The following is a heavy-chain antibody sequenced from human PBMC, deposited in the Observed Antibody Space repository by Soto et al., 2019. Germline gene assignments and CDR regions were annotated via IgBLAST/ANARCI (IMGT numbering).Heavy chain of an antibody. CDR1: GGSISSGDFY. D-gene: IGHD4-17*01. J-gene: IGHJ4*02. V-gene: IGHV4-30-4*01. CDR3: VRADDFSDRFDY. CDR2: IYYSGST. Sequence: SETLSLTCTVSGGSISSGDFYWSWIRLPPGKGLELIGNIYYSGSTYDNPSLRSRAIMSVDTSQNQFSLRLSSLTAADTAVYFCVRADDFSDRFDYWGQGALVTISS.